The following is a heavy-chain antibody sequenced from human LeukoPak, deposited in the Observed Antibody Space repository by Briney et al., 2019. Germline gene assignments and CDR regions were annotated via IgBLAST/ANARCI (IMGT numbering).Heavy chain of an antibody. CDR1: GYTFTSYG. CDR2: ISAYNGNT. J-gene: IGHJ6*02. Sequence: ASVKVSCKASGYTFTSYGISWVRQAPGQGLEWMGWISAYNGNTNYAQKLQGRVTMTTDTSTSTAYMELRSLRSDDTAVYYCALIVVVPAAMNYYYYHGMDVWGQGTTVTVSS. V-gene: IGHV1-18*01. D-gene: IGHD2-2*01. CDR3: ALIVVVPAAMNYYYYHGMDV.